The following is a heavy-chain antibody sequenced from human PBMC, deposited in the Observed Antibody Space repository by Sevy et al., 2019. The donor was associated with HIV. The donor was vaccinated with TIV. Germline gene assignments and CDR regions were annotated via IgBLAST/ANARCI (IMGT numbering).Heavy chain of an antibody. Sequence: QLGGSLRLSCAASGFTFSSYGMHWVRQAPGKGLEWVAVISYDGSNKYYADSVKGRFTISRDNSKNTLYLQMNSLRAEDTAVYYCAKLPAPYYDSSGLWFDPWGQGTLVTVSS. CDR1: GFTFSSYG. CDR3: AKLPAPYYDSSGLWFDP. J-gene: IGHJ5*02. CDR2: ISYDGSNK. D-gene: IGHD3-22*01. V-gene: IGHV3-30*18.